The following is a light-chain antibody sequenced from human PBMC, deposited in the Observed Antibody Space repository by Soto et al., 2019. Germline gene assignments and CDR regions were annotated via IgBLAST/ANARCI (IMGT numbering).Light chain of an antibody. J-gene: IGKJ3*01. V-gene: IGKV3-11*01. Sequence: EIVLTQSPATLSLSPGERATLSCRASQSVSRYLAWYQQKPGQAPRILIYDASNRATGIPARFSGSGSGTDFTLTISSLEPEDFAVYYCHQRSNWPSFGPGTKLDIK. CDR2: DAS. CDR3: HQRSNWPS. CDR1: QSVSRY.